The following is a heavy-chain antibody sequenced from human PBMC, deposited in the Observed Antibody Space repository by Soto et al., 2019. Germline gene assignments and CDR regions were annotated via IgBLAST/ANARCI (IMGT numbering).Heavy chain of an antibody. CDR3: ARRRDVWGTSVVVVPAAIRPYYYYGMDV. Sequence: SETLSLTCAVYGGSFSGYYWSWIRQPPGKGLEWIGEINHSGGTNYNPSLKSRVTISVDTSKNQFSLKLSSVTAADTAVYYCARRRDVWGTSVVVVPAAIRPYYYYGMDVWGQGTTVTVSS. D-gene: IGHD2-2*02. CDR2: INHSGGT. V-gene: IGHV4-34*01. J-gene: IGHJ6*02. CDR1: GGSFSGYY.